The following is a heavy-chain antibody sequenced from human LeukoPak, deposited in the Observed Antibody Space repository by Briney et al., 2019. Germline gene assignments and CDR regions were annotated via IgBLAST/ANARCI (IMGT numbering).Heavy chain of an antibody. Sequence: PSETLSLTCTVSGGSISSSSYYWGWIRQPPGKGLEWIGSIYYGGSTYYNPSLKSRVTISVDTSKNQFSLKLSSVTAADTAVYYCARVSPVSAPRRLNPRPLYNWFDPWGQGTLVTVSS. CDR2: IYYGGST. CDR1: GGSISSSSYY. J-gene: IGHJ5*02. V-gene: IGHV4-39*01. D-gene: IGHD6-25*01. CDR3: ARVSPVSAPRRLNPRPLYNWFDP.